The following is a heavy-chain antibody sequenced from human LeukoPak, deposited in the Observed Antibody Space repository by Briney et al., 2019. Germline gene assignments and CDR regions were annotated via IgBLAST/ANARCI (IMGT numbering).Heavy chain of an antibody. D-gene: IGHD1-14*01. Sequence: PGGSLRLSSATSGFNFNIYAMSWVRQAPGKGLEWVATIGDPASTFYAESVKGRFTISRDDPKNTLFLQMHSLRVDDTALYYCARDAWPGNSIYDPLPIWGQGTMVTVSS. CDR1: GFNFNIYA. J-gene: IGHJ3*02. CDR3: ARDAWPGNSIYDPLPI. CDR2: IGDPAST. V-gene: IGHV3-23*01.